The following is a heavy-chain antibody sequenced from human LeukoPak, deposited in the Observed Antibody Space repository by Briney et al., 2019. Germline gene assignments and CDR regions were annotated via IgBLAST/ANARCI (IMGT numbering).Heavy chain of an antibody. Sequence: GASVKISCKASGYTFTSCTMHWVRQAPGQRLEWMGWINTGNGNTKYSQKFQGRVTITQDTSATTAYMELSSLTSEDTGVYYCGRDRWAFDYWGQGTLVTVSS. V-gene: IGHV1-3*04. CDR2: INTGNGNT. CDR1: GYTFTSCT. J-gene: IGHJ4*02. D-gene: IGHD1-26*01. CDR3: GRDRWAFDY.